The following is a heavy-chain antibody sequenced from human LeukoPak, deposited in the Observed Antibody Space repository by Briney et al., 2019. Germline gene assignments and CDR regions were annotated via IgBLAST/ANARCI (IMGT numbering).Heavy chain of an antibody. D-gene: IGHD4-11*01. J-gene: IGHJ4*02. CDR3: ARDPSGLQVLDY. CDR2: ISSSSSYI. Sequence: PGGPLRLSCAASGFTFSSYSMNWVRQAPGKGLEWVSSISSSSSYIYYADSVKGRFTISRDNAKNSLYLQMNSLRAEDTAAYYCARDPSGLQVLDYWGQGTLVTVSS. CDR1: GFTFSSYS. V-gene: IGHV3-21*01.